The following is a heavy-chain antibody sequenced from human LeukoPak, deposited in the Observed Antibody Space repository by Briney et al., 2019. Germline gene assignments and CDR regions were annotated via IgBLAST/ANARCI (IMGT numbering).Heavy chain of an antibody. CDR2: LYSGGAT. CDR1: GFTVSSNY. D-gene: IGHD6-19*01. J-gene: IGHJ4*02. CDR3: TKLKGWYGEGFFDY. V-gene: IGHV3-53*01. Sequence: GGSLRLSCAASGFTVSSNYMSWVRQPAGKGLEWVSVLYSGGATFYADSVKGRFTISRDTSKNTLYLQMNDLRANDTAVYYCTKLKGWYGEGFFDYWGQGTLVTVSS.